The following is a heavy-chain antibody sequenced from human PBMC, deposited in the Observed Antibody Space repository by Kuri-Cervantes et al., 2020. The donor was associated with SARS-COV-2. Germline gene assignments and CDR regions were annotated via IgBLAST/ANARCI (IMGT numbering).Heavy chain of an antibody. V-gene: IGHV1-18*01. J-gene: IGHJ4*02. D-gene: IGHD3-10*01. CDR3: AWGVLTSKDFDY. CDR2: INTYNGNT. Sequence: ASVKVSCKTSGYTFNTYGVSWVRQAPGRGLQWVGSINTYNGNTNYAQILQGRVTMTTDTSTNTAFMELRGLRSFDTAVYYCAWGVLTSKDFDYWGQGTLVTVSS. CDR1: GYTFNTYG.